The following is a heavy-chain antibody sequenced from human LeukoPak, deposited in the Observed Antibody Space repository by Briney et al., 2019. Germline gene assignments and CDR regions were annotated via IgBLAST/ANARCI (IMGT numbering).Heavy chain of an antibody. J-gene: IGHJ4*02. CDR2: INWNGGST. CDR1: GFTFDDYG. D-gene: IGHD4-17*01. V-gene: IGHV3-20*04. CDR3: ARAGAGYYGDFGIY. Sequence: PGGSLRLSCAASGFTFDDYGMSWVRQAPGKGLEWVSGINWNGGSTGYADSVKGRFTISRDNAKNSLYLQMNSLRAEDTALYYCARAGAGYYGDFGIYWGQGTLVTVSS.